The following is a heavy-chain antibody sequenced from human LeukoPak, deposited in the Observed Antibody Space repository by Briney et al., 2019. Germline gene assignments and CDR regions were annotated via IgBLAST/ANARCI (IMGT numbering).Heavy chain of an antibody. Sequence: PSETLSLTCTVSGGSISSYYWSWIRQPPGKGLEWIGYIYYSGSTNYNPSLKSRVTISVDTSKNQFSLKLSSVTAADTAVYYCARDAAAMAYDYWGQGTLVTVSS. CDR3: ARDAAAMAYDY. CDR1: GGSISSYY. CDR2: IYYSGST. V-gene: IGHV4-59*01. D-gene: IGHD5-18*01. J-gene: IGHJ4*02.